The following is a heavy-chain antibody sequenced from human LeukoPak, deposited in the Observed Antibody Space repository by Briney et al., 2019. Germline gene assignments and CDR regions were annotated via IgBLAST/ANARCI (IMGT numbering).Heavy chain of an antibody. Sequence: SETLSLTCTVSGGSIRSYSWSWIRQPQGRGLEWIGYIHYSGSTNYNPSLKSRVPISVDTSKNQFSLKLSSVTAADTAVYYCAKLYSSSWRDAFDFWGQGTMVTVSS. J-gene: IGHJ3*01. CDR3: AKLYSSSWRDAFDF. CDR1: GGSIRSYS. V-gene: IGHV4-59*01. CDR2: IHYSGST. D-gene: IGHD6-13*01.